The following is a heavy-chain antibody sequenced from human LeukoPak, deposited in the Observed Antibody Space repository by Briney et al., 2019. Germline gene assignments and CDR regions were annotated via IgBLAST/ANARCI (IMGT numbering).Heavy chain of an antibody. CDR3: ARDLRSGWYYFDS. CDR2: ISSSSDTI. V-gene: IGHV3-48*02. J-gene: IGHJ4*02. CDR1: GFTFSTYS. Sequence: TGGSLRLSCAASGFTFSTYSMNWLRQAPGKGLEWVSYISSSSDTIYYADSVKGRFTISRDNAKNSLYLQMNSLRDQDTAVYYCARDLRSGWYYFDSWGQGTLVTVSS. D-gene: IGHD6-19*01.